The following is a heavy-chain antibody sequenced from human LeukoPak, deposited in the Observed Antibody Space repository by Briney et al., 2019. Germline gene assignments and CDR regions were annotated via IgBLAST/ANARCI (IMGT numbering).Heavy chain of an antibody. D-gene: IGHD2/OR15-2a*01. Sequence: PGGSLRFSGAASELTFSTYSMNWFRKAPGKGLEWVSYISGGSATIFYADSVKGRFTVSRDNAKNSLYLQMNSLRAEDTAVYYCAREFLTQGSFFDFWGQGALVTVSS. CDR2: ISGGSATI. J-gene: IGHJ4*02. CDR1: ELTFSTYS. CDR3: AREFLTQGSFFDF. V-gene: IGHV3-48*04.